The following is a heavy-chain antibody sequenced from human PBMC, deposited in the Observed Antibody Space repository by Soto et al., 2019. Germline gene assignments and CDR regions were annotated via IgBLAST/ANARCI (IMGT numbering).Heavy chain of an antibody. Sequence: SETLSLTCTVSGGSISSSSYYWGWIRQPPGKGLEWIGSIYYSGSTYYNPSLKSRVTISVDTSKNQFSLKLSSVTAADTAVYYCARSPTQTSAMAPMWSYYYYGMDVWGQGTTVTVSS. CDR2: IYYSGST. D-gene: IGHD5-18*01. CDR1: GGSISSSSYY. CDR3: ARSPTQTSAMAPMWSYYYYGMDV. V-gene: IGHV4-39*01. J-gene: IGHJ6*02.